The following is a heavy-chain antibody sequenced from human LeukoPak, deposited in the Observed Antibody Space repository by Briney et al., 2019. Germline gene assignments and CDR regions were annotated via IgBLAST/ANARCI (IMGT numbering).Heavy chain of an antibody. CDR2: IKKDGSEK. CDR1: GFSLSSFW. Sequence: PGGSLRLSCVASGFSLSSFWMNWVRQAPGKGLEWVASIKKDGSEKHYVDSVKARFTISRDNAKNSLYLEMNSLRAEDTAEYYCARDRGLRYFDSFDYWGQGALVTVSS. D-gene: IGHD3-9*01. CDR3: ARDRGLRYFDSFDY. J-gene: IGHJ4*02. V-gene: IGHV3-7*03.